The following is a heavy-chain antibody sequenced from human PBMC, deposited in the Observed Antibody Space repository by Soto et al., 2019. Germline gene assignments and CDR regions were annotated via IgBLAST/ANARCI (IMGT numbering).Heavy chain of an antibody. Sequence: EVQLVESGGGLVKAGGSLRLFCTASGFTFRNYNMNWVRQAPGKGLEWVSSISTGGAYMFSADSVKGRFTISRDNANNTLFLQTDSPRAEDTAVYYCARDIAFPGGYYFDSWGQGTLVTVSS. J-gene: IGHJ4*02. CDR2: ISTGGAYM. CDR1: GFTFRNYN. D-gene: IGHD3-10*01. V-gene: IGHV3-21*06. CDR3: ARDIAFPGGYYFDS.